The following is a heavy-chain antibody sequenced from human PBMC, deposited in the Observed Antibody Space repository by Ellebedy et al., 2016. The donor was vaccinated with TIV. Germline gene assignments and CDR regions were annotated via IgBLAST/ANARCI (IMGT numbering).Heavy chain of an antibody. J-gene: IGHJ4*02. CDR3: ARRNPSGYDPFFDY. D-gene: IGHD5-12*01. V-gene: IGHV3-74*01. Sequence: HTGGSLRLSYAASGFTFNSYWMVWVRQAPGKGLVWVSHINVDGSTTTYADSVEGRFTISRDNAKNTLYLHVNSLRVEDTAVYFCARRNPSGYDPFFDYWGQGTLVAVSS. CDR1: GFTFNSYW. CDR2: INVDGSTT.